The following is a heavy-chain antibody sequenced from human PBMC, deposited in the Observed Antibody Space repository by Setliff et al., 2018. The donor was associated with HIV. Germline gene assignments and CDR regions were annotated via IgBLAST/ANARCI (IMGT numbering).Heavy chain of an antibody. J-gene: IGHJ4*02. CDR1: GGYVSDSSYY. Sequence: LSLPCRVSGGYVSDSSYYWGWIRQAPGKGLEWIGSMYYTESPYYNPSFINRVTISIDTSKNQFSLSLRSVTAADSAVYYCARQGFVPLGVHQFDSWGQGTLVTVSS. D-gene: IGHD3-16*01. CDR3: ARQGFVPLGVHQFDS. V-gene: IGHV4-39*01. CDR2: MYYTESP.